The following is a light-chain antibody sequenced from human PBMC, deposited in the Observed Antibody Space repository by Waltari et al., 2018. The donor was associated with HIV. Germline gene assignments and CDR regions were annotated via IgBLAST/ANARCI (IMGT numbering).Light chain of an antibody. Sequence: EIVLTQSPATLSFSPGERATLSCRASQSVRSSLAWYQQKPGQAPRLLIYETSNRATGIPGRFKGSGSGTDFTLTISNLEPEDFALYYCHQYSIWPLTFGPGTKVDIK. J-gene: IGKJ3*01. CDR1: QSVRSS. CDR3: HQYSIWPLT. CDR2: ETS. V-gene: IGKV3-11*01.